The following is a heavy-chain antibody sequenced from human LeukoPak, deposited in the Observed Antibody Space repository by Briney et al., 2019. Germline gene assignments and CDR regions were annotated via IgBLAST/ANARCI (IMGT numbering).Heavy chain of an antibody. CDR1: GGAFSGYC. CDR3: ADTVSESSGYYHESFDM. J-gene: IGHJ3*02. Sequence: PSETLSLTCDVSGGAFSGYCLSWIRQSPGKGLEWIGEINQSGGTTYHPPLKSRVTISVDTSKRQLSVELSSVTAAGTAAYYCADTVSESSGYYHESFDMWGQGTMVTVSS. D-gene: IGHD3-22*01. V-gene: IGHV4-34*01. CDR2: INQSGGT.